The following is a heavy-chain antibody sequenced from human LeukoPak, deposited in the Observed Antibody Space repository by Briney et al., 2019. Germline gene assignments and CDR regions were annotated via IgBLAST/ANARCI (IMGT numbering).Heavy chain of an antibody. J-gene: IGHJ6*03. CDR1: GGSFSGYY. Sequence: PSETLSLTCAVYGGSFSGYYWNWIRQPPGKGLEWIGEIIHSGSTNYNPSLRGRVTISVDTSKNQFSLKLSSVTAADTAVYYCASSPSAYDFWSGYYSHYYYMDVWGKGTTVTVSS. CDR2: IIHSGST. CDR3: ASSPSAYDFWSGYYSHYYYMDV. D-gene: IGHD3-3*01. V-gene: IGHV4-34*12.